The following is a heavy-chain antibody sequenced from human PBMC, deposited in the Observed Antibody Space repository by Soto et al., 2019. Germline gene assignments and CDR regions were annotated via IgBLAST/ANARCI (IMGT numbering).Heavy chain of an antibody. CDR2: ISWNGGSI. J-gene: IGHJ4*02. CDR3: AKDISIAVAGTPFDY. V-gene: IGHV3-9*01. CDR1: GFTFDDYA. D-gene: IGHD6-19*01. Sequence: EVHLVESGGGLVQPGRSLRVSCAASGFTFDDYAMHWVRQAPGKGLEWVSGISWNGGSIGYADSVKGLFTISRDNAKNSLYLQMNSLRAEDTALYYCAKDISIAVAGTPFDYWGQGTLVTVSS.